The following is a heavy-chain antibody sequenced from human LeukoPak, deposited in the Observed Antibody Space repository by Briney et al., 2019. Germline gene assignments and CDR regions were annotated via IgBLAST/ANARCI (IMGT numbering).Heavy chain of an antibody. CDR3: ARGGAYSSGWYSDY. Sequence: PSETLSLTCAVSGGSISSYYWSWIRQPPGKGLEWIGYIYYSGSTNYNPSLKSRVTISVDTSKNQFSLKLSSVTAADTAVYYCARGGAYSSGWYSDYWGQGTLVTVSS. J-gene: IGHJ4*02. D-gene: IGHD6-19*01. V-gene: IGHV4-59*01. CDR2: IYYSGST. CDR1: GGSISSYY.